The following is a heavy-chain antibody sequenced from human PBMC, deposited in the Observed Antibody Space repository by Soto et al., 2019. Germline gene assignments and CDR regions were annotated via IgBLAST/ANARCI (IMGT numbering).Heavy chain of an antibody. CDR1: GGSFSGYY. Sequence: PSETLSLTCAVYGGSFSGYYWSWIRQPPGKGLEWIGEINHSGSTNYNPSLKSRVTISVDTSKNQFSLKLSSVTAADTAVYYCARRYYDFWSGYYRAYYYYYYMDVWGKGTTVTVSS. D-gene: IGHD3-3*01. V-gene: IGHV4-34*01. CDR2: INHSGST. CDR3: ARRYYDFWSGYYRAYYYYYYMDV. J-gene: IGHJ6*03.